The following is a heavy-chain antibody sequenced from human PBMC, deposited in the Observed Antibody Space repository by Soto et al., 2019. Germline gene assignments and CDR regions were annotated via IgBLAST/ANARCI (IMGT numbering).Heavy chain of an antibody. D-gene: IGHD3-22*01. CDR1: GGSFSGYY. Sequence: NPSETLSLTCAVYGGSFSGYYWSWIRQPPGKGLEWIGEINHSGSTNYNPSLKSRVTISVDTSKNQFSPKLSSVTAADTAVYYCARSYYYDSSGSNFLSYYFDYWGQGTLVTVSS. J-gene: IGHJ4*02. V-gene: IGHV4-34*01. CDR2: INHSGST. CDR3: ARSYYYDSSGSNFLSYYFDY.